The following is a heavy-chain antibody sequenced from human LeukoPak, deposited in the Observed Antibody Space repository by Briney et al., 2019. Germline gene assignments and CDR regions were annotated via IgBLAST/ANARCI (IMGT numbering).Heavy chain of an antibody. D-gene: IGHD6-6*01. Sequence: GGSLRLSCAAFGFTFSNYAMTWVRQAPGDGLEWVSGISAGGVSTYYADSVKGRFTISRDNSKNTLYLQMNSLRAEDTAVYYCANRPPYSSSSENWFDPWGQGTLVTVSS. V-gene: IGHV3-23*01. CDR2: ISAGGVST. CDR3: ANRPPYSSSSENWFDP. CDR1: GFTFSNYA. J-gene: IGHJ5*02.